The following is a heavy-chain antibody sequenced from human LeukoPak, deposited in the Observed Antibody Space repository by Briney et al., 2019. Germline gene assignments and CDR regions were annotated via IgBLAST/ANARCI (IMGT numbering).Heavy chain of an antibody. CDR2: IYASGSA. D-gene: IGHD3-10*01. Sequence: SETLSLTCTVSGASISVYYWSWIRQPAGKGLEWIGRIYASGSANYSPSLKSRVTMSVDTSNNQFSLKLSSVTAADTAVYYCAGGGSGSYYNSDYWGQGTLVTVSS. CDR3: AGGGSGSYYNSDY. V-gene: IGHV4-4*07. CDR1: GASISVYY. J-gene: IGHJ4*02.